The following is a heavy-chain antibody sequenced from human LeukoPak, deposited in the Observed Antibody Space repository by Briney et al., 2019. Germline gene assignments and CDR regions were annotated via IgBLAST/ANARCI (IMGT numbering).Heavy chain of an antibody. Sequence: PGGSLRLSCAASGFTFSSYEMNWVRQAPGKGLEWVSYISSSGSTIYYADSVKGRFTISRDNAKNSLYLQMNSLRAEDTAVYYCARDSAVAGPSERYWYFDLWGRGTLVTVSS. D-gene: IGHD6-19*01. CDR1: GFTFSSYE. CDR2: ISSSGSTI. J-gene: IGHJ2*01. V-gene: IGHV3-48*03. CDR3: ARDSAVAGPSERYWYFDL.